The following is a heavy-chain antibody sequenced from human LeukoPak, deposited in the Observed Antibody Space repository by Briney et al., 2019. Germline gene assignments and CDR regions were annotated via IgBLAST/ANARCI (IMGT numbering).Heavy chain of an antibody. Sequence: PGRSLRLSCAASGFTFSSYGMHWVRQAPGKGLEWVSAISGSGGSTYYADSVKGRFTISRDNSKNTLYLQMNSLRAEDTAVYYCAKDHSSGWYYFDYWGQGTLVTVSS. V-gene: IGHV3-23*01. CDR2: ISGSGGST. D-gene: IGHD6-19*01. J-gene: IGHJ4*02. CDR3: AKDHSSGWYYFDY. CDR1: GFTFSSYG.